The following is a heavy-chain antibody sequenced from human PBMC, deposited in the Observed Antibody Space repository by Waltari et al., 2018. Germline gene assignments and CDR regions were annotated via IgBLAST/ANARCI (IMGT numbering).Heavy chain of an antibody. D-gene: IGHD2-21*01. Sequence: QVQLHQWGAGRLKPSETLSLTCAVSGESFLGYFWSWVRQSPGKGLECLGSIHYSGSTNYNPTLESRLSLSVDTTKKQFSLKLTSVTAADAALYFCARYGEVPASYFFDHWGQGTLVTVSS. J-gene: IGHJ4*01. CDR3: ARYGEVPASYFFDH. CDR2: IHYSGST. V-gene: IGHV4-34*01. CDR1: GESFLGYF.